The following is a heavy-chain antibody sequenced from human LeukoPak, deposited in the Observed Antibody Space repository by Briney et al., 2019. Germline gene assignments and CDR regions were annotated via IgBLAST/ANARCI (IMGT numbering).Heavy chain of an antibody. CDR1: GDSISSSDYY. D-gene: IGHD5-18*01. J-gene: IGHJ4*02. V-gene: IGHV4-39*01. CDR2: IYYSGTT. Sequence: KPSETLSLTCTVSGDSISSSDYYWGWIRQPPGKGLEWIANIYYSGTTYYNPSLKSRVTISVDTSKNQFSLSLSSVTAADTAVYFCARNRRGYSYGTLYYFDYWGQETLVTVSS. CDR3: ARNRRGYSYGTLYYFDY.